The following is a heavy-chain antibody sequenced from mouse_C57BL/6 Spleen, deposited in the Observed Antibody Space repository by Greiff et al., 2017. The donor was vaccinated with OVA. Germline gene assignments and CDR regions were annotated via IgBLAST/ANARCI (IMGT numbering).Heavy chain of an antibody. V-gene: IGHV1-74*01. D-gene: IGHD2-3*01. CDR3: ARNDGYYWFAY. Sequence: QVQLQQPGAELVKPGASVKVSCKASGYTFTSYWMHWVKQRPGQGLEWIGRIHPSDSDTNYNQKFKGKATLTVVKSSSTAYMQLSSLTSEDSAVYYCARNDGYYWFAYWGQGTLVTVSA. CDR2: IHPSDSDT. J-gene: IGHJ3*01. CDR1: GYTFTSYW.